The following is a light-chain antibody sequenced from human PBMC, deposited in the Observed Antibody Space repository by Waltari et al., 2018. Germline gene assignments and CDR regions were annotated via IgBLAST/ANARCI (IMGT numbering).Light chain of an antibody. CDR1: NSNIGNNY. V-gene: IGLV1-47*01. Sequence: QSVLTQPPSASGTPGQRVTISCSGSNSNIGNNYVSWYQQLPGTAPKLLIYRDDQRPSWGPDRFSGSKSGTSASLAISVLRSEDEADYYCAAWDGSLSGVFGAGTKLTVL. J-gene: IGLJ3*02. CDR2: RDD. CDR3: AAWDGSLSGV.